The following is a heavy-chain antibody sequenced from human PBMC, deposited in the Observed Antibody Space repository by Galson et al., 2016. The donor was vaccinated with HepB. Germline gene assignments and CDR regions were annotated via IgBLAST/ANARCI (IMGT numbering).Heavy chain of an antibody. CDR1: GFSLSTNVVG. CDR2: IYGDDDK. CDR3: ALSSRYYGSGSSYGPFDY. D-gene: IGHD3-10*01. Sequence: PALVKPTQTLTLTCTFSGFSLSTNVVGVGWIRQPPGKALEWLALIYGDDDKRYRPSLKSRLTITKDASKNQVVLRMTNMDPLDTATYYCALSSRYYGSGSSYGPFDYWGQGVLVTVSS. V-gene: IGHV2-5*02. J-gene: IGHJ4*02.